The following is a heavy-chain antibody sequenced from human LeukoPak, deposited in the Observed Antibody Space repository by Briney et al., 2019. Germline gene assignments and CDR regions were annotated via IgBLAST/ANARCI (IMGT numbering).Heavy chain of an antibody. V-gene: IGHV4-34*01. CDR3: AGGGRGVPTARRFKFGNWFDP. CDR1: GGSFSDYY. J-gene: IGHJ5*02. Sequence: PAETLSLTCAVYGGSFSDYYWRWIRQPPGKGLDYMGEINHRGSTNYNPSLKSRVTISLDTSKNQFSLKLSSVTAADTAVYYCAGGGRGVPTARRFKFGNWFDPWGQGTLVTVSS. CDR2: INHRGST. D-gene: IGHD2-2*01.